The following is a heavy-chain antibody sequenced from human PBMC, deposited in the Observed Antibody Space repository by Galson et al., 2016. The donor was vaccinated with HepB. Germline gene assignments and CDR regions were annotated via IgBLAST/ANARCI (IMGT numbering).Heavy chain of an antibody. CDR2: INPNSGDT. CDR1: RHSFTGYF. Sequence: SVKVSCKAPRHSFTGYFMHWVRQAPGQGLEWMGRINPNSGDTKYAQKFQGRVTLTRDTSISTAYMELSRLRSDDTAMYYCARAPGIPDIAAGWLDPWGQGTLVTISS. J-gene: IGHJ5*02. V-gene: IGHV1-2*06. D-gene: IGHD6-13*01. CDR3: ARAPGIPDIAAGWLDP.